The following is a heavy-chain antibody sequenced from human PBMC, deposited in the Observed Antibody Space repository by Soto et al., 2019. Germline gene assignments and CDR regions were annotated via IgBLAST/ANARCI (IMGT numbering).Heavy chain of an antibody. CDR1: GYTFTSYG. Sequence: ASVKVSCKASGYTFTSYGISWVRQAPGQGLEWMGWISAYNGNTNYAQKLQGRVTMTTDTSTSTAYMELRSLRSDDTAVYYCALKKRGIVAPLNDAFDIWGQGXMVTVSS. CDR3: ALKKRGIVAPLNDAFDI. V-gene: IGHV1-18*01. J-gene: IGHJ3*02. D-gene: IGHD5-12*01. CDR2: ISAYNGNT.